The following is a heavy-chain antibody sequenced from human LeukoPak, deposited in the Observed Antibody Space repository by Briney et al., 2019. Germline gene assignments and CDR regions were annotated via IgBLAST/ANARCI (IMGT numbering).Heavy chain of an antibody. J-gene: IGHJ6*02. CDR3: ARRKLLWFGELLGNYYYYGMDV. CDR1: GYTFTSYG. V-gene: IGHV1-18*01. Sequence: ASVKVSCKASGYTFTSYGIGWVRQAPGQGLEWMGWISAYNGNTNYAQKLQGRVTMTTDTSTSTAYMELSSLRSEDTAVYYCARRKLLWFGELLGNYYYYGMDVWGQGTTVTVSS. CDR2: ISAYNGNT. D-gene: IGHD3-10*01.